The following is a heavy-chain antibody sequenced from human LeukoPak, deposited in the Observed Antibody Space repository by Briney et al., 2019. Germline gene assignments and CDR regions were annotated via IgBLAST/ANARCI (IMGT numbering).Heavy chain of an antibody. J-gene: IGHJ4*02. CDR1: GFTVSSNY. D-gene: IGHD5-18*01. V-gene: IGHV3-53*01. CDR3: ARAEDSYGYADY. CDR2: IYSGGST. Sequence: GGSLRLSCAASGFTVSSNYMSWVRQAPGKGLEWVSVIYSGGSTYYADSVKGRFTISRDNSKNTLYLQMNSLRAEGTAVYYCARAEDSYGYADYWGQGTLVTVSS.